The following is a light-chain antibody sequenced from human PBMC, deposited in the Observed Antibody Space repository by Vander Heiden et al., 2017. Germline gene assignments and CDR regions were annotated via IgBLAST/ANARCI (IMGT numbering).Light chain of an antibody. Sequence: QSALTQPASVSGSPGRSITISCTGTGSDVGSDNLVSWYQQHPGKAPKLMIYEGSKRPSGVSNRFSGSKSGNTASLTIAGRQAEDEAYYYGCSYAGNWVFGGGTKLTVL. V-gene: IGLV2-23*01. CDR2: EGS. CDR3: CSYAGNWV. J-gene: IGLJ3*02. CDR1: GSDVGSDNL.